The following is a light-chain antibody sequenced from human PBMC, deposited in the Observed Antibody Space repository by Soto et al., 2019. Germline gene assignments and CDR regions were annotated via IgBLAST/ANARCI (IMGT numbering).Light chain of an antibody. J-gene: IGLJ1*01. V-gene: IGLV1-44*01. CDR3: ATWNDGVFV. CDR1: TSNIGRST. Sequence: QSVLTQPPSASGTPGQRVTISCSGNTSNIGRSTVSWYRQFPGAAPKLLIYGNTQRPLGVPVRFSGSKSDTSASLAISGLQSEDEADYYCATWNDGVFVFGIGTKLTVL. CDR2: GNT.